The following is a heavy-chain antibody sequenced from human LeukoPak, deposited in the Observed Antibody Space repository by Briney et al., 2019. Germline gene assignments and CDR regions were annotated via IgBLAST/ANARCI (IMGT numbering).Heavy chain of an antibody. D-gene: IGHD3-22*01. CDR3: AKEGAGRYYYDSSGYYTFFDY. Sequence: GGSLRLSCAASGFTFSSYAMSWVRLAPRKGLEWVSAISGSGGSTYYADSVKGRFTISRDNSKNTLYLQMNSLRAEDTAVYYCAKEGAGRYYYDSSGYYTFFDYWGQGTLVTVSS. V-gene: IGHV3-23*01. CDR1: GFTFSSYA. CDR2: ISGSGGST. J-gene: IGHJ4*02.